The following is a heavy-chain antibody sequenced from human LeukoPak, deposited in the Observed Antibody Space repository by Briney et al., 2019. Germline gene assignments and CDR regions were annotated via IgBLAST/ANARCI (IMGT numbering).Heavy chain of an antibody. CDR2: XXXXXXGT. J-gene: IGHJ6*02. CDR1: GYTFTGYY. D-gene: IGHD3-3*01. V-gene: IGHV1-2*02. Sequence: ASVKVSCKASGYTFTGYYMHWVRQAPGQGLEWXXXXXXXXXGTNYAQKFQGRVTMTRDTSISTAYMELSRLRSDDTAVYYCAREGRTIFGVAKDYYYGMDVWGQGTTVTVSS. CDR3: AREGRTIFGVAKDYYYGMDV.